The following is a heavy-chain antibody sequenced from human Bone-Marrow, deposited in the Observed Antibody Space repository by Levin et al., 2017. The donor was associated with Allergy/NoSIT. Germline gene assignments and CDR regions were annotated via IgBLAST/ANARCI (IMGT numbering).Heavy chain of an antibody. V-gene: IGHV3-15*01. D-gene: IGHD1-14*01. CDR1: GFIFSSAW. J-gene: IGHJ4*02. CDR2: IRSKADGGTI. CDR3: TADLPIHNSSPGIDY. Sequence: NAGGSLRLSCAASGFIFSSAWMNWVRQVPEKGLEWVGRIRSKADGGTIDYGSFVEGRFTISRDDSRSTFYLQMDSLKTEDTALYYCTADLPIHNSSPGIDYWGQGTLVTVSS.